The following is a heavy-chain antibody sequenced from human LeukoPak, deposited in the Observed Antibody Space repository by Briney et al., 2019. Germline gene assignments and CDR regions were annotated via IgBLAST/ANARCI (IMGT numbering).Heavy chain of an antibody. D-gene: IGHD6-19*01. J-gene: IGHJ1*01. Sequence: SETLSLTCTVSGGSISSYYWNWIRQPPGKGLEWMGYIYYSGSTNYNPSLKSRVTISVDTSKNQFSLKLSSVTAADTAVYYCARGGWYPESFQHWGQGALVTVSS. CDR3: ARGGWYPESFQH. CDR2: IYYSGST. CDR1: GGSISSYY. V-gene: IGHV4-59*01.